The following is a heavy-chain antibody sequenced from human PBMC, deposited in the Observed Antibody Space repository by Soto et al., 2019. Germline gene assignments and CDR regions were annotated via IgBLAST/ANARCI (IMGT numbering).Heavy chain of an antibody. V-gene: IGHV3-23*01. CDR3: AKDSNKYSSSLRGRYFDY. Sequence: EVQLLESGGGLVQRGGSLRLSCAASGFPFSSYVMAWVRQAPGKGLEWVSGISGGGSNTFYADFVKGRFTISRDNSKNTLLLQMNSLGAEDTAVYYCAKDSNKYSSSLRGRYFDYWGQGIGVTVSS. CDR2: ISGGGSNT. J-gene: IGHJ4*02. D-gene: IGHD4-4*01. CDR1: GFPFSSYV.